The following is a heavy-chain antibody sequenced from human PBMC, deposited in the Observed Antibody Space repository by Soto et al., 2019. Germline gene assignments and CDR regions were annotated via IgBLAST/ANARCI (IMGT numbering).Heavy chain of an antibody. V-gene: IGHV4-39*01. D-gene: IGHD3-22*01. CDR1: GCSISSSSYY. Sequence: XETLSLTCTVAGCSISSSSYYWGWIRQPPGKGLEWIGIIYYSGSTYYNPSLKSRVTISVDTSKNQFSLKLSSVTAADTAVYYCARPSSGYYYGRYYFDYWGQGTLVTVSS. CDR3: ARPSSGYYYGRYYFDY. CDR2: IYYSGST. J-gene: IGHJ4*02.